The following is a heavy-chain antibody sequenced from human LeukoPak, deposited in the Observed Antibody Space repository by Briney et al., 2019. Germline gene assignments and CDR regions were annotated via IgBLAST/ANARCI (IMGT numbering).Heavy chain of an antibody. D-gene: IGHD3-22*01. V-gene: IGHV3-74*01. CDR2: IKSDGKT. CDR3: ARAPSEVGGYYLEYLLH. J-gene: IGHJ1*01. CDR1: GFTFSRYW. Sequence: GGSLSLTCEASGFTFSRYWMHWVRQAPGKGLVWVSRIKSDGKTNYADSVKGRFTISRDNAKNTVSLQMDSLRAEDTGVYYCARAPSEVGGYYLEYLLHWPRGPLDTVSS.